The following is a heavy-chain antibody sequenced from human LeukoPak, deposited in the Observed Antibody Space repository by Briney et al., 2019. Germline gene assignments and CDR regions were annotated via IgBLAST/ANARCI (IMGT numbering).Heavy chain of an antibody. CDR3: ARNAGNWYFDL. CDR2: IYYSGST. V-gene: IGHV3-53*04. Sequence: PGGSLRLSCAASGFTVSSSYLSWVRQAPGKGLEWVSIIYYSGSTYYADSVKGRFTISRHSSKNTLYLHMNSLRTEDTAVYYCARNAGNWYFDLWGRGTVVTVSS. J-gene: IGHJ2*01. CDR1: GFTVSSSY. D-gene: IGHD6-13*01.